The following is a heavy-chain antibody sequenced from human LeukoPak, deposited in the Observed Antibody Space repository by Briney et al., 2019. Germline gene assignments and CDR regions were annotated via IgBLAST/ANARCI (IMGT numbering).Heavy chain of an antibody. Sequence: SQTLSLTCTVSGGSISSGSYYWSWIRQPAGKGLEWIGRIYTSGGTNYNPSLKSRVTISVDTSKNQFSLKLSSVTAADTAVYYCARDHSWELLDAFDIWGQGTMVTVPS. CDR2: IYTSGGT. J-gene: IGHJ3*02. V-gene: IGHV4-61*02. CDR1: GGSISSGSYY. CDR3: ARDHSWELLDAFDI. D-gene: IGHD1-26*01.